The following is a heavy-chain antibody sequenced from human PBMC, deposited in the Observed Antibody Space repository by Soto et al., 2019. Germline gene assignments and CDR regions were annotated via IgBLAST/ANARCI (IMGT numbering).Heavy chain of an antibody. J-gene: IGHJ5*02. D-gene: IGHD3-22*01. Sequence: ASVKVSCKASGYTFTSYYMHWVRQAPGQGLEWMGIINPSGGSTSYAQKFQGRVTMTRDTSTSTVYMELSSLRSEDTAVYYCARGPIVVVTPGWFAPWGQGTLVTVSS. V-gene: IGHV1-46*03. CDR3: ARGPIVVVTPGWFAP. CDR2: INPSGGST. CDR1: GYTFTSYY.